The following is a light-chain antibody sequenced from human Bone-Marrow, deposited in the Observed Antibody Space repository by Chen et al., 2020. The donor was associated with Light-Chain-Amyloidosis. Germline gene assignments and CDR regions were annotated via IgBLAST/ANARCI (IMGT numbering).Light chain of an antibody. V-gene: IGKV1-NL1*01. CDR3: QQYYSSPRT. Sequence: DIQMTQSPFSLSASVGDRVTITCRASQAISYSLVWYQHKPGTAPKLLLYAASRLENGLPSRFSGSGSGSDYTLTISSQQPEDFATYYCQQYYSSPRTFGQGTKVEIK. CDR2: AAS. CDR1: QAISYS. J-gene: IGKJ1*01.